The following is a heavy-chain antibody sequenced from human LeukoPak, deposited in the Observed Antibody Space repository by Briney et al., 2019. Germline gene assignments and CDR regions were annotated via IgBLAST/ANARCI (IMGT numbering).Heavy chain of an antibody. Sequence: PGGSLRLSCAASGFTFSSYSMNWVRQALGKGLEWVSSISSSSSYIYYADSVKGRFTISRDNAKNSLYLQMNSLRAEDTAVYYCARKHYDFWSGLDYFDYWGQGTLVTVSS. D-gene: IGHD3-3*01. CDR1: GFTFSSYS. V-gene: IGHV3-21*01. CDR2: ISSSSSYI. CDR3: ARKHYDFWSGLDYFDY. J-gene: IGHJ4*02.